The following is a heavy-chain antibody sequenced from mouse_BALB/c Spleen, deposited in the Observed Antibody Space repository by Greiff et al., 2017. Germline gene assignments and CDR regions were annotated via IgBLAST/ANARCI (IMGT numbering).Heavy chain of an antibody. J-gene: IGHJ1*01. D-gene: IGHD1-2*01. CDR2: ISYDGSN. CDR1: GYSITSGYY. V-gene: IGHV3-6*02. CDR3: AVRRYFDV. Sequence: EVQLQESGPGLVKPSQSLSLTCSVTGYSITSGYYWNWIRQFPGNKLEWMGYISYDGSNNYNPSLKNRISITRDTSKNQFFLKLNSVTTEDTATYYCAVRRYFDVWGAGTTVTVSS.